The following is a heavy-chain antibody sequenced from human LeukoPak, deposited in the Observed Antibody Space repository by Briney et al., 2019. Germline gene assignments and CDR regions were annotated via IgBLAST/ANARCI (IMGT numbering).Heavy chain of an antibody. Sequence: PGGSLRLSCAASGFTFDDYAMHWVRQAPGKGLEWVSGITSNSGGIGYADSVKGRFTISRDNAKNSLFLQMNSLRAEDTAVYYCARNRGTDYYDSSGYPLDHWGQGTLVTVSS. CDR2: ITSNSGGI. D-gene: IGHD3-22*01. CDR3: ARNRGTDYYDSSGYPLDH. V-gene: IGHV3-9*01. J-gene: IGHJ4*02. CDR1: GFTFDDYA.